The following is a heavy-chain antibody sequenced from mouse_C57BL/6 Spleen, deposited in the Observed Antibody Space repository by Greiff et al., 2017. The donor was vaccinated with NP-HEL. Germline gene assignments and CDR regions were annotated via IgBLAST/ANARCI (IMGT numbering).Heavy chain of an antibody. V-gene: IGHV5-17*01. J-gene: IGHJ4*01. Sequence: EVHLVEPGGGLVKPGGSLKLSCAASGFTFSDYGMHWVRQAPEKGLEWVAYISSGSSTIYYAETLKGRFTISRDNAKNTLFLQMTSLRSEDTAMYYCARSGYYYGTGMDYWGQGTSVTVSS. CDR2: ISSGSSTI. CDR3: ARSGYYYGTGMDY. D-gene: IGHD1-1*01. CDR1: GFTFSDYG.